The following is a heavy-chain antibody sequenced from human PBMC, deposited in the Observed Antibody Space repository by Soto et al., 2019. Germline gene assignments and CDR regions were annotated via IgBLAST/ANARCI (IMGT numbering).Heavy chain of an antibody. J-gene: IGHJ4*02. D-gene: IGHD1-1*01. Sequence: SETLSLTCAVSGGSISSSNWWSWVSQPPGKGLEWIGEIYHSGSTNYNPSLKSRVTISVDKSKNQFSLKLSSVTAADTALYYCARTGARRSYFDYWGQGTLVTFSS. V-gene: IGHV4-4*02. CDR1: GGSISSSNW. CDR2: IYHSGST. CDR3: ARTGARRSYFDY.